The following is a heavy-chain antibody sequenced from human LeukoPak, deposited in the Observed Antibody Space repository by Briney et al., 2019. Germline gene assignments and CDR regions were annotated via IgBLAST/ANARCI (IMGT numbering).Heavy chain of an antibody. V-gene: IGHV3-23*01. Sequence: GGSLRLSCAASGFTFSSYAMSWVRQAPGKGLEWVSAISGSGGSTYYADSVKGRFTISRDNSKNTLYLQMNSLRAEGTAVYYCAKRGKRTDYGDYFLDYWGQGTLVTVSS. CDR3: AKRGKRTDYGDYFLDY. D-gene: IGHD4-17*01. CDR2: ISGSGGST. J-gene: IGHJ4*02. CDR1: GFTFSSYA.